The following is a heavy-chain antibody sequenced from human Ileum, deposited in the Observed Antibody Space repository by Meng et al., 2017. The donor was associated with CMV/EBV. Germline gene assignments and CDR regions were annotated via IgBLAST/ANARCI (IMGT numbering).Heavy chain of an antibody. CDR1: GGSFSGYY. CDR2: INHSGST. Sequence: LSLPCAVYGGSFSGYYWSWIRQPPGKGLEWIGEINHSGSTNYNPSLKSRVTISVDTSKNQFSLKLSSVTAADTAVYYCARGNMILYWGQGTLVTVSS. V-gene: IGHV4-34*01. CDR3: ARGNMILY. J-gene: IGHJ4*02. D-gene: IGHD3-22*01.